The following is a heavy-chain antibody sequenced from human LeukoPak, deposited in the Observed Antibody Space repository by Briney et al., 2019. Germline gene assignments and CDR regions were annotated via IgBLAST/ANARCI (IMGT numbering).Heavy chain of an antibody. V-gene: IGHV4-39*07. J-gene: IGHJ4*02. CDR3: ARDSSGYRRGSFDY. CDR1: GGPIRSSSYY. D-gene: IGHD3-22*01. Sequence: SETLSLTCTVSGGPIRSSSYYWGWIRQPPGKGLEWIGSINYAGSTYNNPSLRSRVTISVDTSNNQFSLKLSSVTAADTAVYYCARDSSGYRRGSFDYWGQGTLVTVSS. CDR2: INYAGST.